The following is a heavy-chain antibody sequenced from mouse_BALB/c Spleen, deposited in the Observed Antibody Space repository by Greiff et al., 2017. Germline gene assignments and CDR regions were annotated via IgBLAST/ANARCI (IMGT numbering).Heavy chain of an antibody. V-gene: IGHV7-3*02. J-gene: IGHJ3*01. D-gene: IGHD1-1*01. CDR2: IRNKANGYTT. CDR3: ARDRDYYGSSWFAY. Sequence: DVKLVESGGGLVQPGGSLRLSCATSGFTFTDYYMSWVRQPPGKALEWLGFIRNKANGYTTEYSASVKGRFTISRDNSQSILYLQMNTLRAEDSATYYCARDRDYYGSSWFAYWGQGTLVTVSA. CDR1: GFTFTDYY.